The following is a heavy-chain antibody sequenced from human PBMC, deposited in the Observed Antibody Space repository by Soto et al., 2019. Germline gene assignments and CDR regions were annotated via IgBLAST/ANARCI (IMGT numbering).Heavy chain of an antibody. D-gene: IGHD5-12*01. J-gene: IGHJ4*02. CDR2: INSNGGST. V-gene: IGHV3-64*01. CDR1: GYTFSTYA. CDR3: ARAPGYSGYDALDY. Sequence: EVQLVESGGGLVQPGGSLRLSCAASGYTFSTYAMHWVRQAPGKGLEYVSVINSNGGSTFYANSVKGRFTISRDNSKNTLYLQMGSLRVVDTGVYYCARAPGYSGYDALDYWGQGTLVTVSS.